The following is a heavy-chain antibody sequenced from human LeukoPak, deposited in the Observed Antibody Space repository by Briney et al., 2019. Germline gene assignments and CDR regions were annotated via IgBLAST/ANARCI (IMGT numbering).Heavy chain of an antibody. D-gene: IGHD3-9*01. V-gene: IGHV4-59*11. CDR1: GGSISSHY. CDR3: ARSPYYDILTGYYYYYYYMDV. J-gene: IGHJ6*03. Sequence: NSSETLSLTCTVSGGSISSHYWSWIRQPPGKGLEWIGYIYYSGSTNYNPSLKSRVAISVDTSKNQFSLKLSSVTAADTAVYYCARSPYYDILTGYYYYYYYMDVWGKGTTVTVSS. CDR2: IYYSGST.